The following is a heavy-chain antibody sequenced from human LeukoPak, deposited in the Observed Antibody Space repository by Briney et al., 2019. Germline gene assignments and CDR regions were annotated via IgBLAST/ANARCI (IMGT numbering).Heavy chain of an antibody. CDR2: ISGSGGST. CDR3: ARDFLHLGG. Sequence: GGSLRLSCAASGFTFSTYGMSWVRQAPGKGLEWVSGISGSGGSTYYADSVKGRFTISRDNSKNTLYLQMNSLRAEDTAVYYCARDFLHLGGWGQGTMVTVSS. CDR1: GFTFSTYG. J-gene: IGHJ3*01. D-gene: IGHD3-16*01. V-gene: IGHV3-23*01.